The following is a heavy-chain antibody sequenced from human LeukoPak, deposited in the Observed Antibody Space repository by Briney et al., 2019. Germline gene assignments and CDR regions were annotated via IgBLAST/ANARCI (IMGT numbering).Heavy chain of an antibody. J-gene: IGHJ6*03. CDR1: GGSFSGYY. V-gene: IGHV4-34*01. CDR3: ARGSRYSYGNYYYYYYMDV. Sequence: NTSETLSLTCAVYGGSFSGYYWSWIRQPPGKGLEWIGEINHSGSTNYNPSLKSRVTISVDTSKNQFSLKLSSVTAADTAVYYCARGSRYSYGNYYYYYYMDVWGKGTTVTVSS. CDR2: INHSGST. D-gene: IGHD5-18*01.